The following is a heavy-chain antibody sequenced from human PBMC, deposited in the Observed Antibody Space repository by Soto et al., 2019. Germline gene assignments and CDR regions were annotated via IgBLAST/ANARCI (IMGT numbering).Heavy chain of an antibody. CDR3: ARDFSSYDGNWFDP. V-gene: IGHV3-33*01. D-gene: IGHD3-10*01. J-gene: IGHJ5*02. Sequence: PGGSLRLSCAASGFTFSSYGMHWVRQAPGKGLEWVAVIWYDGSNKYYADSVKGRFTISRDNSKNTLYLQMNSLRAEDKAVYYCARDFSSYDGNWFDPWGQGTLVTVSS. CDR1: GFTFSSYG. CDR2: IWYDGSNK.